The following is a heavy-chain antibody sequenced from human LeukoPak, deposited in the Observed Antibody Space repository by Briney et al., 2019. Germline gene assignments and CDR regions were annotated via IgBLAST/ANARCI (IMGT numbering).Heavy chain of an antibody. D-gene: IGHD2-2*01. Sequence: ASVKVSCKASGGTFSSYAISWVRQAPGQGLEWMGWINPNNGGTNYAQTFQDRVTMTRDTSISTAYMELSRLRSDDTAVYYCARVSYCSSTSCPHLDAFDIWGQGTMVTVSS. J-gene: IGHJ3*02. V-gene: IGHV1-2*02. CDR2: INPNNGGT. CDR1: GGTFSSYA. CDR3: ARVSYCSSTSCPHLDAFDI.